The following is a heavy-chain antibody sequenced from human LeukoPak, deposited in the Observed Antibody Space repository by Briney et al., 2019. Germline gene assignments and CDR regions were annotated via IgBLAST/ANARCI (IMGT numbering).Heavy chain of an antibody. Sequence: PGGSLRPSCAASGFAFNTYSMSWVRQAPGKGLEWVSYIRSDSTIINYAESVKGRFTISRDNAKNSLYLQMNSLRAEDTAVYFCARVQAGKWDFDFWGQGTLVTVSS. CDR2: IRSDSTII. J-gene: IGHJ4*02. D-gene: IGHD2-8*01. CDR1: GFAFNTYS. CDR3: ARVQAGKWDFDF. V-gene: IGHV3-48*01.